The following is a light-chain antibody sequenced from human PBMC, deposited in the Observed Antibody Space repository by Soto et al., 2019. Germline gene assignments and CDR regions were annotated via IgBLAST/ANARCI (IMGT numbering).Light chain of an antibody. CDR2: SNN. CDR3: AAWDDSLKWV. V-gene: IGLV1-44*01. CDR1: SSNIGSNT. J-gene: IGLJ3*02. Sequence: QSALTQPPSESGTPGQRVTISCSGSSSNIGSNTVNWYQQLPGTAPKLLIYSNNQRPSGVPDRFSGSKSGTSASLAISGLKSEDEADYYCAAWDDSLKWVFGGGTKLTVL.